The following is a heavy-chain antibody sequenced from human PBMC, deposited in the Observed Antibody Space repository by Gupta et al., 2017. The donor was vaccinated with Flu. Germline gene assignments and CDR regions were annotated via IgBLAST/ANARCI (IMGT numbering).Heavy chain of an antibody. CDR3: AATSSVLNYGMDV. CDR2: ISPAFGTA. CDR1: GGTLSISA. Sequence: QMELVQSGTEVKKPGSSVKVYCKASGGTLSISAISWVRQAPGQGLEWRGGISPAFGTANYAQKFQGRITIIADESTTTVNMVMSSLRSDDTAVYYCAATSSVLNYGMDVWGQGTTVSVSS. V-gene: IGHV1-69*01. J-gene: IGHJ6*02.